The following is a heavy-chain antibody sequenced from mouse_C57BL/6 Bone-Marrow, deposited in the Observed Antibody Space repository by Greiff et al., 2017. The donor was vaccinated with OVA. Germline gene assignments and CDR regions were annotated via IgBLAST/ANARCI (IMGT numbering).Heavy chain of an antibody. CDR1: GYAFSSYW. J-gene: IGHJ1*03. CDR2: IYPGDGDT. CDR3: ARGNWVNWYCDV. Sequence: QVHVKQSGAELVKPGASVKISCKASGYAFSSYWMNWVKQTPGKGLEWIGQIYPGDGDTNYNGKFKGKAKLTADKSSSTAYMQLSSLTSEDSAVYVCARGNWVNWYCDVWGTGTTVTVSS. D-gene: IGHD4-1*01. V-gene: IGHV1-80*01.